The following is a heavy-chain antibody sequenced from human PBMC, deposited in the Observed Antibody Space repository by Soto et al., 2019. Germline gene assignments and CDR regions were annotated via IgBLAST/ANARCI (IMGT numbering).Heavy chain of an antibody. CDR1: GGTFSSYA. D-gene: IGHD5-12*01. Sequence: QVQLVQSGAEVRQPASSVKVSCKTSGGTFSSYAISWVRQAPGQGFEWMGGIVPIVDTSTYAQKFQGRVTINADESTSTVYMELSSLRSDDTAVYYCVRVVAIPGYPDNWGQGTLVTVSS. CDR2: IVPIVDTS. J-gene: IGHJ4*02. V-gene: IGHV1-69*12. CDR3: VRVVAIPGYPDN.